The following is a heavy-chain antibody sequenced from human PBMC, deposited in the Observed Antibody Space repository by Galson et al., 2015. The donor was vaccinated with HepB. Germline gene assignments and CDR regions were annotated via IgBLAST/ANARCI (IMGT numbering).Heavy chain of an antibody. CDR2: IYYSGST. CDR1: GGSISSYY. Sequence: ETLSLTCTVSGGSISSYYWSWIRQPPGKGLEWIGYIYYSGSTYYNPSLKSRVTISVDTSKNQFSLKLSSVTAADTAVYYCARVGRVVSWFGELLEGDFDYWGQGTLVTVSS. D-gene: IGHD3-10*01. V-gene: IGHV4-59*08. J-gene: IGHJ4*02. CDR3: ARVGRVVSWFGELLEGDFDY.